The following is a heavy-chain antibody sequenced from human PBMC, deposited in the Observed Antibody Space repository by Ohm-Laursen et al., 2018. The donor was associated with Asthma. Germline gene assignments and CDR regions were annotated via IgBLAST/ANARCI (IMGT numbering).Heavy chain of an antibody. D-gene: IGHD1-1*01. CDR3: ARERPTGTNYYYGMDV. V-gene: IGHV3-23*01. CDR2: ISGSGRNT. CDR1: GFTFSSYD. Sequence: SLRLSCTASGFTFSSYDISWVRQAPGKGLEWVSVISGSGRNTYYADSVKGRFTISRDNSKNTVYLQINSLRAEDTAVYYCARERPTGTNYYYGMDVWGQGTTVTVSS. J-gene: IGHJ6*02.